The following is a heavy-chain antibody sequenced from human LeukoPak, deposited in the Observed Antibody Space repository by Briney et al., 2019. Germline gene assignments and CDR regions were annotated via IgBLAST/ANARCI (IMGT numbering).Heavy chain of an antibody. J-gene: IGHJ5*02. D-gene: IGHD4-11*01. V-gene: IGHV3-23*01. CDR3: AKADSNYVSGNWFDP. Sequence: GGSLRLSCAASGFTFSSYGITWVRQAPGKGLEWVSTISATGGSTYYADSVKGRFTISRDNSKNTLYLQMNSLRAEDTAVYYCAKADSNYVSGNWFDPWGQGTLVTVSS. CDR1: GFTFSSYG. CDR2: ISATGGST.